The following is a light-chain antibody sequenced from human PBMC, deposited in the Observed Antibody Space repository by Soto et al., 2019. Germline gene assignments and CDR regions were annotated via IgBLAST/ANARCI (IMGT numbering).Light chain of an antibody. V-gene: IGKV1-12*01. Sequence: DIQMTQSPSSVSAVVGDRVTITCRASQDITRWLAWYQQQPGRAPKILIYAASTLQGGVPSRFRGSRCGTDFTITISSLRPEDFATYYCQQAHSFPLTFGQGTRLEI. CDR2: AAS. CDR3: QQAHSFPLT. J-gene: IGKJ5*01. CDR1: QDITRW.